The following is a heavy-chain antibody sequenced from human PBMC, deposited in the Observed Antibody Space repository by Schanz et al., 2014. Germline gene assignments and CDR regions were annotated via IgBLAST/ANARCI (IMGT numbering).Heavy chain of an antibody. CDR1: GYTFNNYT. D-gene: IGHD2-21*01. CDR3: ARDRLECGAECYSVEVFEI. V-gene: IGHV1-69*08. Sequence: QVLQVQSGSELKKPGTPVKVSCKASGYTFNNYTYVMIWVRQAPGQGLEWMGRIIPSLGLAKYEQKFQDKVTITADTSTTTAYMELSGLRSEDTAVYYCARDRLECGAECYSVEVFEIWGQGTLVTVSS. CDR2: IIPSLGLA. J-gene: IGHJ4*02.